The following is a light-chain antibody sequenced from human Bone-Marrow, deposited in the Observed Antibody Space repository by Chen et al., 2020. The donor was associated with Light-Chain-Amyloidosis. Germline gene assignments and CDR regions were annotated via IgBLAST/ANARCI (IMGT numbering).Light chain of an antibody. Sequence: SFELTQLSSVSVSPGQTARITCSGDILAKKYARWFQQRPGQAPMLLLFKDTERPSGIPERFSGSSSGTTVTLTIRGAQIDDEGDYYCYSATDNYYVFGGGTKLTVL. J-gene: IGLJ3*02. V-gene: IGLV3-27*01. CDR3: YSATDNYYV. CDR2: KDT. CDR1: ILAKKY.